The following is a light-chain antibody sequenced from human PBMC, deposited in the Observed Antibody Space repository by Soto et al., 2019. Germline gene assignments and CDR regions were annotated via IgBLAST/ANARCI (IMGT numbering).Light chain of an antibody. V-gene: IGKV3-20*01. CDR2: GAS. CDR1: QSVSSSY. J-gene: IGKJ1*01. Sequence: EIVLTQSPGTLSLSPGERATLSCRASQSVSSSYLAGYQQKPGQAPRLLIYGASSRATGIPDRFSGSGSGTDFTLTISRLEPEDFAVYYCQQYGSSRWTFGHGTKVEI. CDR3: QQYGSSRWT.